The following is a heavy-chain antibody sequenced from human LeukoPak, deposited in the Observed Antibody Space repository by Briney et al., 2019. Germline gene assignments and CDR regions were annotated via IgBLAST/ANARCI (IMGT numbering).Heavy chain of an antibody. V-gene: IGHV4-39*07. CDR1: GGSISSSSYY. CDR3: ARTNWGSGVFDI. D-gene: IGHD7-27*01. J-gene: IGHJ3*02. CDR2: IYYSGST. Sequence: SETLSLTCTVSGGSISSSSYYWGWIRQPPGKGLEWIGSIYYSGSTYYNPSLKSRATISVDTSKNQFSLKLSSVTAADTAVYYCARTNWGSGVFDIWGQGTMVTVSS.